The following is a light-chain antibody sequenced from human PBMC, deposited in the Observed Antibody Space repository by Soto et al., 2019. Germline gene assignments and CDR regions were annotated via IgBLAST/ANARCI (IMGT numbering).Light chain of an antibody. CDR2: LNSDGSH. CDR3: QTWGSGIVV. CDR1: SGHSNYD. V-gene: IGLV4-69*01. J-gene: IGLJ2*01. Sequence: QPVLTQSPSASASLGASVKLTCTLSSGHSNYDIAWHQQQSEKGPRYLMKLNSDGSHSKGAGIPDRFSGSSSGAERYLAISSLQSEDEADYYCQTWGSGIVVFGGGTKLTVL.